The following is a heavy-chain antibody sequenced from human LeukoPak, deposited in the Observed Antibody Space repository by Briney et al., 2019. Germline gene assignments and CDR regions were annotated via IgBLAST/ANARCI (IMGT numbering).Heavy chain of an antibody. CDR3: ARMVVPHCFDY. CDR2: ITGSGRTI. J-gene: IGHJ4*02. CDR1: GFTFSDYY. V-gene: IGHV3-11*01. Sequence: GGSLRLSCAASGFTFSDYYMSWIRQAPGKGLEWLSYITGSGRTIYYADSVKGRFTISRDNAKNSLYLQMNSLRAEDTAVYYCARMVVPHCFDYWGQGNLVTVSS. D-gene: IGHD2-2*01.